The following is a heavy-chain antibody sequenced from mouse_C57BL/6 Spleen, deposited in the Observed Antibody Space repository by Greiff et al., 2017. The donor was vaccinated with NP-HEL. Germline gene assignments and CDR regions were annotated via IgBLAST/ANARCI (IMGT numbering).Heavy chain of an antibody. V-gene: IGHV5-6*01. Sequence: EVKLVESGGDLVKPGGSLKLSCAASGFTFSSYGMSWVRQTPDKRLEWVATISSGGSYTYYPDSVKGRCTISRDNAKNTLYLQMSSLKSEDTAMYYCARLGPTRDYFDYWGQGTTLTVSS. CDR1: GFTFSSYG. CDR3: ARLGPTRDYFDY. D-gene: IGHD2-10*01. J-gene: IGHJ2*01. CDR2: ISSGGSYT.